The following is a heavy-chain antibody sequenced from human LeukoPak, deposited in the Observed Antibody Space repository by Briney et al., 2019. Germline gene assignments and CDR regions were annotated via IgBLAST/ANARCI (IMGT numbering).Heavy chain of an antibody. CDR2: INPSGGST. J-gene: IGHJ5*02. CDR3: ARADATMYYYYGSGSLENWFDP. Sequence: ASVKVSCKASGYTFTSYYMHWVRQAPGQGLEWMGIINPSGGSTSYAQKFQGRVTMTRDMSTSTVYMELRSLRSEDTAVYYCARADATMYYYYGSGSLENWFDPWGQGTLVTVSS. V-gene: IGHV1-46*01. CDR1: GYTFTSYY. D-gene: IGHD3-10*01.